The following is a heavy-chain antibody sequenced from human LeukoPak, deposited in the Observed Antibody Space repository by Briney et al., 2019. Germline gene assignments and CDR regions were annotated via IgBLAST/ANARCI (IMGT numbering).Heavy chain of an antibody. V-gene: IGHV4-38-2*02. D-gene: IGHD1-26*01. CDR3: ARIGAYYYYYYMDV. CDR1: GYSISSGYY. Sequence: TSETLSLTCTVSGYSISSGYYWGWIRQPPGKGLEWIGSIYHSGSTYYNPSLKSRVTISVDTSKNQFSLKLSSVTAADTAVYYCARIGAYYYYYYMDVWAKGTTVTVS. CDR2: IYHSGST. J-gene: IGHJ6*03.